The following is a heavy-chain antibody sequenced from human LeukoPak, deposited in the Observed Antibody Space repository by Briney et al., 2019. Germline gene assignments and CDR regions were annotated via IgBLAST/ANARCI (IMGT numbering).Heavy chain of an antibody. J-gene: IGHJ4*02. CDR1: GITLSNYG. Sequence: PGGSLRFSCAVSGITLSNYGMSWVRQARGKGLEWVAGISDSGGRTNNADSVKVRFTISRDNPKNTLYLQMNSLRAEDTAVYFCAKRGVVIRVILVGFHKEAYYFDSWGQGALVTVSS. V-gene: IGHV3-23*01. CDR3: AKRGVVIRVILVGFHKEAYYFDS. CDR2: ISDSGGRT. D-gene: IGHD3-22*01.